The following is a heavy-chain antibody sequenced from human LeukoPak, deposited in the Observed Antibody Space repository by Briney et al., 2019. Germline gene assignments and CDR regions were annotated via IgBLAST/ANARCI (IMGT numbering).Heavy chain of an antibody. CDR1: GFTFSSYA. Sequence: GGSLRLSCAASGFTFSSYAMHWVRQAPGKGLEWVAVISYDGSNKYYADSVKGRFTISRDNSKNTLYLQMNSLRAEDTAVYYCARNGQEWLQLDAFDIWGQGTMVTVSS. CDR2: ISYDGSNK. J-gene: IGHJ3*02. D-gene: IGHD5-24*01. V-gene: IGHV3-30*04. CDR3: ARNGQEWLQLDAFDI.